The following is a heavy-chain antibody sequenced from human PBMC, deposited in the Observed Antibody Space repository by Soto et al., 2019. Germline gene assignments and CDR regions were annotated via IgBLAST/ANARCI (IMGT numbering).Heavy chain of an antibody. CDR1: GFTFSSYS. V-gene: IGHV3-48*02. Sequence: EVQLVESGGGLVQPGGSLRLSCAASGFTFSSYSMNWIRQAPGTGLEWVSYISSSSSTIYYGDSVKGRFTISRDNAKNSLYLQVNSLRDEDTAVYYCATKAWQALAHASSAYYFDYWGQGTLVTVSS. CDR2: ISSSSSTI. J-gene: IGHJ4*02. D-gene: IGHD6-6*01. CDR3: ATKAWQALAHASSAYYFDY.